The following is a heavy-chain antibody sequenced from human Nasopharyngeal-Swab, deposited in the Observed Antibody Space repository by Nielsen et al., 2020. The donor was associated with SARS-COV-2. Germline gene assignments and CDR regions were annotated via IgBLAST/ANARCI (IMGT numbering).Heavy chain of an antibody. D-gene: IGHD6-13*01. CDR3: ARAFVSSWPYYYYYYGMDV. V-gene: IGHV7-4-1*02. Sequence: WVRQAPGRGLEWLGWINTNTGNPTYAQGFTGRFVFSLDTSVSTAYLQISSLKAEDTAVYYCARAFVSSWPYYYYYYGMDVWGQGTTVTVSS. CDR2: INTNTGNP. J-gene: IGHJ6*02.